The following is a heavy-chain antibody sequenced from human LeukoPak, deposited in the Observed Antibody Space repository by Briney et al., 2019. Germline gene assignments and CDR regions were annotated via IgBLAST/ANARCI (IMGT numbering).Heavy chain of an antibody. D-gene: IGHD3-16*01. J-gene: IGHJ4*02. CDR2: IGYDGRLK. CDR1: GFTVSIFA. V-gene: IGHV3-30*04. Sequence: GRSLTLFCAASGFTVSIFAMHWVRHAPGGGLEGVAVIGYDGRLKLSSDSVKGRFTISRDDPKNTLYLQISGLTVEDTAVYYCARDPVRGIPDYFDYWGQGTLVIVSS. CDR3: ARDPVRGIPDYFDY.